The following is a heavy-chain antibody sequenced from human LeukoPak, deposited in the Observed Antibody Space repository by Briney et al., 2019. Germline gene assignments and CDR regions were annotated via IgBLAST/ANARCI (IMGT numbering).Heavy chain of an antibody. CDR3: VRLDSSGYYYSDFDY. J-gene: IGHJ4*02. D-gene: IGHD3-22*01. CDR1: GFTVSSYA. CDR2: ISGSGGST. V-gene: IGHV3-23*01. Sequence: PGGSLRLSCAASGFTVSSYAMSWVRQAPGKGLEWVSAISGSGGSTYYADSVKGRFTISRDNSKNTLYLQMNSPRAEDTAVYYCVRLDSSGYYYSDFDYWGQGTLVTVSS.